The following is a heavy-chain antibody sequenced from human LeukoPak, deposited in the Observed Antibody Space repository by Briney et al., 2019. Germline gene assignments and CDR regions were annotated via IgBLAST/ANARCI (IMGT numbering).Heavy chain of an antibody. CDR2: IYYSGST. CDR1: GGSISSSSYY. CDR3: ARHYKYYDSSGYLY. D-gene: IGHD3-22*01. J-gene: IGHJ4*02. Sequence: PSETLSLTCTVSGGSISSSSYYWGWIRQPPGKGLEWIGSIYYSGSTYYNPSLKSRVTISVDTSKNQFSLKLSSVTAADTAVYYCARHYKYYDSSGYLYWGQGTLVTVSS. V-gene: IGHV4-39*01.